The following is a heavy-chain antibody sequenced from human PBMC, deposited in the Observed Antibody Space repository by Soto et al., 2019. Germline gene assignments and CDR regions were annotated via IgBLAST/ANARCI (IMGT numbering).Heavy chain of an antibody. V-gene: IGHV4-59*01. Sequence: ASETPSLTCTVSCGSLSGDYWSWIRQPPGEGLERIGYMYNTGSTVYNPSFKSRVTISVDTSKNQFSLKLNSVTAADTAVYYCARDLWGYCGTDCYPLDVWGQGTTVTVSS. CDR3: ARDLWGYCGTDCYPLDV. J-gene: IGHJ6*02. CDR2: MYNTGST. D-gene: IGHD2-21*02. CDR1: CGSLSGDY.